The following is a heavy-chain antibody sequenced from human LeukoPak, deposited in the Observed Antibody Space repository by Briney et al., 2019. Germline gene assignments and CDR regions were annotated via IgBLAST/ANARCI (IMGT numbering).Heavy chain of an antibody. CDR3: MRDRDSYGRRADH. J-gene: IGHJ4*02. D-gene: IGHD5-18*01. V-gene: IGHV3-7*01. CDR1: GFTFSTYW. Sequence: QSGGSLRLSCAASGFTFSTYWMSWVRQAPGKGLEWVANIKQDGSEKNYVDSVKGRFIISRDNVENSLYLQMNSLRVEDTAVYYCMRDRDSYGRRADHWGQGTLVTVAS. CDR2: IKQDGSEK.